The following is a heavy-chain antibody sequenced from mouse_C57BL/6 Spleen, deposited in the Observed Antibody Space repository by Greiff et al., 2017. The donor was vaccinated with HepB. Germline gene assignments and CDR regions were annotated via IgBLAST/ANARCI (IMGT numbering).Heavy chain of an antibody. J-gene: IGHJ1*03. CDR3: ARAGYDYLDV. CDR2: IDPSDSYT. CDR1: GYTFTSYW. D-gene: IGHD2-3*01. Sequence: QVQLQQPGAELVMPGASVKLSCKASGYTFTSYWMHWVKQRPGQGLEWIGEIDPSDSYTNYNQKFKGKSTLTVDKSSSTAYMQLSSLTSEDSAVYYCARAGYDYLDVWGTGTTVTVSS. V-gene: IGHV1-69*01.